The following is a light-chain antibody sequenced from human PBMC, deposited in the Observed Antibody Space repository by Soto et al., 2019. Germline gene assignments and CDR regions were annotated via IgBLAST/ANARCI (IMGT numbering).Light chain of an antibody. J-gene: IGKJ2*01. Sequence: EIVLTQSPGTLSLSPGERATLSCRASQSVSSSYLAWYQQKPGQAPRLLIYGASSRATGIPDRFSGSGSGTDFTLTXXXXXPXXXXXXXXXXXXXXPPXTFGQGTKLEIK. CDR2: GAS. CDR1: QSVSSSY. CDR3: XXXXXXPPXT. V-gene: IGKV3-20*01.